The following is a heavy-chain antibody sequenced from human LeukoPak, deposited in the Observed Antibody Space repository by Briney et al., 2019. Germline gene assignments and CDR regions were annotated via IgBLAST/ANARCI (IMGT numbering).Heavy chain of an antibody. Sequence: ASVKVSCKASGYIFTGYYMHLVRQAPGQGLEWMGWINPNSGGTNYAQKFQGRVTMTRDTSISTAYMELSGLRSDDTAVYYCARAAGSDSRDYFDYWGQGTLVTVSS. D-gene: IGHD2-21*02. CDR2: INPNSGGT. CDR3: ARAAGSDSRDYFDY. V-gene: IGHV1-2*02. J-gene: IGHJ4*02. CDR1: GYIFTGYY.